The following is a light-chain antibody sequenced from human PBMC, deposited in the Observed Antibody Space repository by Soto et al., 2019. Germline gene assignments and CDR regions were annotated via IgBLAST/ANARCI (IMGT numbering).Light chain of an antibody. V-gene: IGKV1-5*03. Sequence: DIQMTQSPSTLSASVGDRVTITCRASQSISSWLAWYQQKPGKAPKLLIYKASSLESGVPSRFSGSGSGTEFTLTISSLQPDDFATYYCPQSNSYSWTCGQGTKVEIK. CDR3: PQSNSYSWT. CDR2: KAS. J-gene: IGKJ1*01. CDR1: QSISSW.